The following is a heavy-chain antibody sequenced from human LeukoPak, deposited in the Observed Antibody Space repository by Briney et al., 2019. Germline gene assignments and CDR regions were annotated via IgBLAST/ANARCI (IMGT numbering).Heavy chain of an antibody. D-gene: IGHD6-19*01. CDR3: ARSIAVAVTNWFDP. V-gene: IGHV4-39*01. Sequence: PSETLSLTCTVSGGSISSSSYYWGWIRQPPGKGLEWIGSIYYSGSTYYNPSLKSRVTISVDTSKNQFSLKLSSVTAADTAVYYCARSIAVAVTNWFDPWDQGTLVTVSS. CDR2: IYYSGST. J-gene: IGHJ5*02. CDR1: GGSISSSSYY.